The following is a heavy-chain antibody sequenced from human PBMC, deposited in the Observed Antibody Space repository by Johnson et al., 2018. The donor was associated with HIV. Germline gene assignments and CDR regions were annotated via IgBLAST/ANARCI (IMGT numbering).Heavy chain of an antibody. V-gene: IGHV3-30*02. CDR3: AEGRSGTSGSIDAFDI. CDR1: GFTFSNYA. CDR2: IRYDGSNK. J-gene: IGHJ3*02. D-gene: IGHD1-7*01. Sequence: QMQLVESGGGVVKPGGSLRLSCAASGFTFSNYAMHWVRQAPGKGLEWVAFIRYDGSNKYYADSVKGRFTISRDNSKNTLYLQMKSLRAEDTAGYYCAEGRSGTSGSIDAFDILGQGTMVTVSS.